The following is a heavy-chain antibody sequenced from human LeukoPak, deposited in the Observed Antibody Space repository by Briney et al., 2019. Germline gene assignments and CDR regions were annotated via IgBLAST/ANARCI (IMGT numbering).Heavy chain of an antibody. CDR1: GFTFSSHA. Sequence: PGGSLRLSCAASGFTFSSHAMSWVRQAPGKGLEWVSAISGSGGSTYYADSVKGRFTISRDNSKNTLYLQMNSLRAEDTAVYYCAKGSKGSSSWDPPPWDYYYMDVWGKGTTVTVSS. V-gene: IGHV3-23*01. CDR2: ISGSGGST. D-gene: IGHD6-13*01. CDR3: AKGSKGSSSWDPPPWDYYYMDV. J-gene: IGHJ6*03.